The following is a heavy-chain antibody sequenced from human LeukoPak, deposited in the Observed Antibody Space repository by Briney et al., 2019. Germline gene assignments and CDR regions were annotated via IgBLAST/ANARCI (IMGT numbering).Heavy chain of an antibody. Sequence: RGSLRLSCAASGFTFSSYAMSWVRQAPGKGLEWVSAISGSGGSTYYADSVKGRFTISRDNSKNTLYLQMNSLRAEDTAVYYCAAQYYYDSSGYYFDYWGQGTLVTVSS. D-gene: IGHD3-22*01. CDR3: AAQYYYDSSGYYFDY. CDR1: GFTFSSYA. J-gene: IGHJ4*02. V-gene: IGHV3-23*01. CDR2: ISGSGGST.